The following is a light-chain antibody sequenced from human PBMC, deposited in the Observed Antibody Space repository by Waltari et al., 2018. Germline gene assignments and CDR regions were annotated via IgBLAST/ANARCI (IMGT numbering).Light chain of an antibody. J-gene: IGLJ3*02. Sequence: QSALTQPASVPGSPGQSIPIPRTGGSSDGGGYKHVSWYQQHPAKAPKVMIYEVTNRPSGVSNRFSCSKSGNTASLTISGLQAEDEADYYCSSYTGRNSWVFGGGTKLTVL. CDR2: EVT. V-gene: IGLV2-14*01. CDR3: SSYTGRNSWV. CDR1: SSDGGGYKH.